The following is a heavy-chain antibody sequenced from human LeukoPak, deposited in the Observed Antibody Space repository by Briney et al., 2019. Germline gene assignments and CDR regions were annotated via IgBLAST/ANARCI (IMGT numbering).Heavy chain of an antibody. CDR2: IVGGGDTT. CDR1: GFTFRNYA. Sequence: GGSRRLSCAASGFTFRNYAMSWVRQTPGKGLEWVSAIVGGGDTTFYADSVKGRFTISRDNSRNTVSLQMNSLSAEDTAVYYCAKARLGTGWAYNDYWGQGTLVTVSS. V-gene: IGHV3-23*01. CDR3: AKARLGTGWAYNDY. J-gene: IGHJ4*02. D-gene: IGHD6-19*01.